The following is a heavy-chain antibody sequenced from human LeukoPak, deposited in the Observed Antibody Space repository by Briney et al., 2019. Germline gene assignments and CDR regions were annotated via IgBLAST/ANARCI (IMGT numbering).Heavy chain of an antibody. J-gene: IGHJ5*02. D-gene: IGHD6-13*01. Sequence: GGSLRLSCEASGFTFTTYWMTWIRQAPGKGLEWVANIKQDGSDKYYMDSVKGRFAIPRDNAKNSVSLQMNSLRAEDTAVYYCARVAAAVPDQWGQGTLATVSS. CDR1: GFTFTTYW. CDR2: IKQDGSDK. V-gene: IGHV3-7*04. CDR3: ARVAAAVPDQ.